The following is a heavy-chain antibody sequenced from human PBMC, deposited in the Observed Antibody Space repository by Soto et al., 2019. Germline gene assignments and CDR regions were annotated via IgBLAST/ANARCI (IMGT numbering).Heavy chain of an antibody. V-gene: IGHV3-33*01. D-gene: IGHD1-26*01. J-gene: IGHJ4*02. CDR3: ARELDSGSYYFDY. Sequence: QVQLVESGGGVVQPGRSLRLSCAASGFTFSSYGMHWVRQAPGKGLEWVAVIWYDGSNKYYADSVKGRFTISRDNSKNTLYLQMNSLRAEDTAVYYCARELDSGSYYFDYWGQGTLVTVSS. CDR2: IWYDGSNK. CDR1: GFTFSSYG.